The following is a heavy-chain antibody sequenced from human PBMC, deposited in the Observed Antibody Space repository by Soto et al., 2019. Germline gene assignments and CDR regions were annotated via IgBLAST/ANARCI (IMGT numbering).Heavy chain of an antibody. D-gene: IGHD3-3*02. Sequence: GGSLRLSCAASGFSFSVYSMNWVRQAPGKGLEWVSYINGRDGAINYVDSVKGRFTISVDIAKNSLYLQMNSLRDEDTAVYFCARDHLWAFDYWGQGVLVTVSS. CDR3: ARDHLWAFDY. V-gene: IGHV3-48*02. CDR2: INGRDGAI. J-gene: IGHJ4*02. CDR1: GFSFSVYS.